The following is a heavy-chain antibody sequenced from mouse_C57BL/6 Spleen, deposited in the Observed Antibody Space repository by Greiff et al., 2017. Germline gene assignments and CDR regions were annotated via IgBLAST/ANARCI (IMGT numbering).Heavy chain of an antibody. CDR3: ARFYGSYFDY. J-gene: IGHJ2*01. V-gene: IGHV1-18*01. Sequence: VQLQQSGPELVKPGASVKIPCKASGYTFTDYNMDWVKQSHGKSLEWIGDINPNNGGTIYNQKFKGKATLIVNKSSSTAYMELRSLTSEDTAVYYCARFYGSYFDYWGQGTTLTVSS. D-gene: IGHD1-1*01. CDR1: GYTFTDYN. CDR2: INPNNGGT.